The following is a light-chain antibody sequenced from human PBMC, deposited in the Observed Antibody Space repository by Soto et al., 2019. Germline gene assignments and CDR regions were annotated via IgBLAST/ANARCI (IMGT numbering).Light chain of an antibody. V-gene: IGKV4-1*01. Sequence: DIVMTQSPDSLDVSLGERATINCKSSQSVLYSSNNKNYLTWYQQKPGQPPRLLIYWASTRESVVPDRFSGSGSGTDFTLTISSLQAEDVAVYYCQHHYSTPPAFGGGTKVEIK. J-gene: IGKJ4*02. CDR3: QHHYSTPPA. CDR1: QSVLYSSNNKNY. CDR2: WAS.